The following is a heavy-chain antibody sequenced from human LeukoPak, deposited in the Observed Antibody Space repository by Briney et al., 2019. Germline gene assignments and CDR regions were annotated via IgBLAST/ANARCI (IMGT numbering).Heavy chain of an antibody. CDR1: GFTFSSYA. CDR3: ARPLYSGSYYLQLFDY. CDR2: ISGSGGST. V-gene: IGHV3-23*01. Sequence: SGGSLRLSCAASGFTFSSYAMSWVRQAPGKGLEWVSAISGSGGSTYYADSVKGRFTISRDNSKNTLYLQMNSLRAEDTAVYYCARPLYSGSYYLQLFDYWGQGTLVTVSS. D-gene: IGHD1-26*01. J-gene: IGHJ4*02.